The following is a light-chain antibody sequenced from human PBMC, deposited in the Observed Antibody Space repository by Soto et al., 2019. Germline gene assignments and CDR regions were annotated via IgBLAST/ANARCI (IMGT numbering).Light chain of an antibody. V-gene: IGLV1-44*01. CDR2: IND. Sequence: QSVLTQPPSASGTPGQRITISCSGSSSNIGDNPVNWYQQLPGAAPKLLIYINDQRPSGVPDRFSGSKSGTSASLAISGLQPEDEADYYCAAWDESLNAPFGTGTKVTVL. J-gene: IGLJ1*01. CDR3: AAWDESLNAP. CDR1: SSNIGDNP.